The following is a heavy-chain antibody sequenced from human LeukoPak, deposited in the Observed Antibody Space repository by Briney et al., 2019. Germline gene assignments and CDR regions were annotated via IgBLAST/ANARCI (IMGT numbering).Heavy chain of an antibody. CDR1: GFTFSNCG. V-gene: IGHV3-30*18. Sequence: GGSLRLSCAASGFTFSNCGMHWVRQAPGKGLEWVAVISYDGSNKYYADSVKGRFTISRDNSKNTLYLQMNSLRAEDTAVYYCAKDLDPIAAAGYFDYWGQGTLVTVSS. D-gene: IGHD6-13*01. J-gene: IGHJ4*02. CDR3: AKDLDPIAAAGYFDY. CDR2: ISYDGSNK.